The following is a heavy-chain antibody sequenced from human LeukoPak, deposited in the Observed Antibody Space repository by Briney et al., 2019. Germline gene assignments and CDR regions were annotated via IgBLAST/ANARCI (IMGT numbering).Heavy chain of an antibody. D-gene: IGHD6-19*01. Sequence: SETLSLTCTVSGGSMSSFYWSWIRQPPGKGLEWIGYIYYSGSTNYNPSLKGRVTISIDTSKNQFSLKLSSVTAADTAVYYCARGGRYRDYWGQGTLVTVTS. CDR3: ARGGRYRDY. CDR2: IYYSGST. V-gene: IGHV4-59*01. CDR1: GGSMSSFY. J-gene: IGHJ4*02.